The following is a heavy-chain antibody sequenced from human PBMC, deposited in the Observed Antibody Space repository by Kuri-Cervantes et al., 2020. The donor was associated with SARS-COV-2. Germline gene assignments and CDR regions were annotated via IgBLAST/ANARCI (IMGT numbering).Heavy chain of an antibody. J-gene: IGHJ4*02. CDR3: ARGNYVMYSRWPTAPSDY. CDR1: GFTFSSYS. Sequence: GESLKISCAASGFTFSSYSMNWVRQAPGKGLERVSSISSSSSYISYADSMKGRLTISRDNAKNSLYLQMNSLRAEDTAVYYCARGNYVMYSRWPTAPSDYWGQGTLVTVSS. D-gene: IGHD3-16*01. CDR2: ISSSSSYI. V-gene: IGHV3-21*01.